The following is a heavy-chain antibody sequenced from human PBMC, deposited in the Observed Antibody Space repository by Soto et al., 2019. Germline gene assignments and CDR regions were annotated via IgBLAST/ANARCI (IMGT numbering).Heavy chain of an antibody. CDR1: GFSLSNARMG. Sequence: SGPTLVNPTETLTLTCTVSGFSLSNARMGVSWIRQPPGKALEWLAHTFSNDEKSYSTSLKSRLTISKDTSKSQVVLTMTNMDPVDTATYYCARIHPYYDILTGYFVVGWFDPWGQGTLVTVSS. CDR2: TFSNDEK. D-gene: IGHD3-9*01. J-gene: IGHJ5*02. V-gene: IGHV2-26*01. CDR3: ARIHPYYDILTGYFVVGWFDP.